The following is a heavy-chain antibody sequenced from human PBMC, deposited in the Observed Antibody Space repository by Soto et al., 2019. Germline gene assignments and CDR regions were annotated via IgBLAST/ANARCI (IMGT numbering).Heavy chain of an antibody. V-gene: IGHV3-23*01. CDR1: GFTFSSYA. D-gene: IGHD2-21*02. J-gene: IGHJ4*02. Sequence: EVQLLESGGGLVQPGGSLRLSCATSGFTFSSYAMSWVRQAPVKGLEWVSGISVSGDSRYDADSVKGRFTISRDNSKRSLYLQMNSLTAEDPAVYYCATIFRSGDHEYWGQGVLVTVSS. CDR3: ATIFRSGDHEY. CDR2: ISVSGDSR.